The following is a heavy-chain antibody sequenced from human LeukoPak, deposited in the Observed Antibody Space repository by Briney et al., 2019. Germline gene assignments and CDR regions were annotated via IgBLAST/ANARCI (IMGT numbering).Heavy chain of an antibody. V-gene: IGHV4-39*07. CDR3: ARSPGIAAAGTRWFDP. J-gene: IGHJ5*02. CDR2: IYYSGST. D-gene: IGHD6-13*01. Sequence: SETLSLTCTVSGGSISSSSYYWGWIRQPPGKGLEWIGSIYYSGSTYYNPSLKSRVTISVDTSKNQFSLKLSSVTAADTAVYYCARSPGIAAAGTRWFDPWGQGTLVTVSS. CDR1: GGSISSSSYY.